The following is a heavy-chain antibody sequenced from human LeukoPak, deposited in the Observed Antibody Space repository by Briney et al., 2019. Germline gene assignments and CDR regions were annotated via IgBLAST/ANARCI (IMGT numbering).Heavy chain of an antibody. V-gene: IGHV3-48*03. D-gene: IGHD3-10*02. J-gene: IGHJ6*04. Sequence: PGGSLRLSCAASGFTFSSYEMSWVRQAPGKGLEWVSYISSSGSTIYYADSVKGRFAISRDNAKNSLYLQMNSLRAEDTAVYYCAELGITMIGGVWGKGTTVTISS. CDR3: AELGITMIGGV. CDR1: GFTFSSYE. CDR2: ISSSGSTI.